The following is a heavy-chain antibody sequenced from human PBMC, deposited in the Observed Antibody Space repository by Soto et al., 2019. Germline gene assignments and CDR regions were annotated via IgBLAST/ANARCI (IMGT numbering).Heavy chain of an antibody. V-gene: IGHV1-69*02. Sequence: QVQLVQSGAEVKKPGSLVMVSFEASGGSFISYTFPSMRQAPGQWLEWMGRIIPIQGRANYALKLQDRVTITADRSKKPVYTELRRLRPTDPAVYYWAKSLLFVEHAYMAVWGKGTTVTVSS. D-gene: IGHD1-1*01. CDR1: GGSFISYT. J-gene: IGHJ6*03. CDR2: IIPIQGRA. CDR3: AKSLLFVEHAYMAV.